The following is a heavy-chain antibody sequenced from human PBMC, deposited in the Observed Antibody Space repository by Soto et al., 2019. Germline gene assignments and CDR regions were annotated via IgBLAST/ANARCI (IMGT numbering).Heavy chain of an antibody. J-gene: IGHJ5*02. CDR3: VRGKEAGIWFDP. Sequence: QVQLVQSGAEVKKPGASVKVSCKASGNLFIHQSIHWVRQAPGQRLEWMGWINADNGYTKYSEKFQGRVTITWDTSATTAYMDLSRLNSEDMAMYYCVRGKEAGIWFDPWGQGTLVTVSS. CDR2: INADNGYT. CDR1: GNLFIHQS. D-gene: IGHD1-26*01. V-gene: IGHV1-3*01.